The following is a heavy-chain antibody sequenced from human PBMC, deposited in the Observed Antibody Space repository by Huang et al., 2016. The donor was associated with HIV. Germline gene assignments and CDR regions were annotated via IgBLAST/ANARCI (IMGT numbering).Heavy chain of an antibody. V-gene: IGHV5-51*01. D-gene: IGHD6-13*01. J-gene: IGHJ3*01. Sequence: DVQLVQSGAEVKKPGESLKISCQGSGYSFNTYWIAWVRQMPGKGPEWMGIIYPGDSDTRYSPSFQGKVTSSADKTSDTAYLQWRSLKASDTAMYYCARKFSSTWYRAFDLWGQGTMVTVSS. CDR2: IYPGDSDT. CDR1: GYSFNTYW. CDR3: ARKFSSTWYRAFDL.